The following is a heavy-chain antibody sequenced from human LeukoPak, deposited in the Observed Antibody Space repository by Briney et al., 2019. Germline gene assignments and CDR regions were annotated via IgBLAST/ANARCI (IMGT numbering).Heavy chain of an antibody. CDR3: AREGSSSLNY. D-gene: IGHD6-6*01. Sequence: PGGSLRLSCAASGFTFSSYSMNWVRQAPGKGLEWVSSISSSYIYYADSVKGRFTISRDNAKNSLYLQMNSLRAEDTAVYYCAREGSSSLNYWGQGTLVTVSS. V-gene: IGHV3-21*01. CDR2: ISSSYI. J-gene: IGHJ4*02. CDR1: GFTFSSYS.